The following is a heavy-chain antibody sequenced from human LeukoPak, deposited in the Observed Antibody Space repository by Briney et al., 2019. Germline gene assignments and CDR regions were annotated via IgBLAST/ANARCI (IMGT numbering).Heavy chain of an antibody. V-gene: IGHV3-53*01. CDR3: ARAFYGDYTGPWYFDL. CDR2: IYSGGSI. CDR1: GFTFSTYS. D-gene: IGHD4-17*01. Sequence: GGSLRLSCAASGFTFSTYSMNWVRQAPGKGLEWVSLIYSGGSIYYADSVKGRFTISRDNSKNMVYFQMNSLRAEDTAVYYCARAFYGDYTGPWYFDLWGRGTLATVSS. J-gene: IGHJ2*01.